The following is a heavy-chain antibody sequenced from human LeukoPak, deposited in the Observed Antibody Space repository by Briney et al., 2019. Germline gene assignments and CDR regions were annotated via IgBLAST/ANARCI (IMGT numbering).Heavy chain of an antibody. V-gene: IGHV1-2*02. J-gene: IGHJ5*02. CDR2: INPNSGGT. D-gene: IGHD2-2*01. Sequence: GASVTVSCKASGYTFTGYYMHWVRQAPGQGLEWMGWINPNSGGTNYAQKFQGRVTMTRDTSMSTAYMELGRLRSYDTAVYYCARGGEKYQPLLYNWFDPWGQGTLVTVSS. CDR3: ARGGEKYQPLLYNWFDP. CDR1: GYTFTGYY.